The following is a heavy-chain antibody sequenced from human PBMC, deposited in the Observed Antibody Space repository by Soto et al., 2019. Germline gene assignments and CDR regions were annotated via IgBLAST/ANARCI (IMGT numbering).Heavy chain of an antibody. CDR3: AREGLSTMIVAALLGNWFDP. CDR1: GFTFSSYG. V-gene: IGHV3-33*01. Sequence: QVQLVESGGGVVQPGRSLRLSCAASGFTFSSYGMHWVRQAPGKGLEWVAVIWYDGSNKYYADSVKGRFTISRDNSKNTXYXXMNSRRAEDTAVYYCAREGLSTMIVAALLGNWFDPWGQGTLVTVSS. J-gene: IGHJ5*02. D-gene: IGHD3-22*01. CDR2: IWYDGSNK.